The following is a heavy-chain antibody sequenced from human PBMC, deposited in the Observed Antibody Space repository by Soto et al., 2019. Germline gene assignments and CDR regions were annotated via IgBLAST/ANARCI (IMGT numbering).Heavy chain of an antibody. V-gene: IGHV2-5*02. CDR3: AHSRGDGDYFPY. CDR2: IYWDDDK. Sequence: QITLKESGPTLVKPTQTLTLTCTFSGFSLSTTGKSVAWIRQPPGKALEWLSVIYWDDDKRYSPSLNTRLTSAKDTSKNQGVLKLTNMDPSDTGTYYCAHSRGDGDYFPYWGQGTLVSVSS. D-gene: IGHD3-16*01. J-gene: IGHJ4*02. CDR1: GFSLSTTGKS.